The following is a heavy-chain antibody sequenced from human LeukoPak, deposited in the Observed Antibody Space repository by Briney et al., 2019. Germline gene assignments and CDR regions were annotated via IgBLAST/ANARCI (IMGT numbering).Heavy chain of an antibody. CDR1: GFTFSSYS. Sequence: PGGSLRLSCAASGFTFSSYSMNWVRQAPGKGLEWASSISSSSSYIYYAGSVKGRFTISRDNAKNSLYLQMNSLRAEDTAVYYCATLGTYYYGSGTDYWGQGTLVTVSS. J-gene: IGHJ4*02. D-gene: IGHD3-10*01. CDR2: ISSSSSYI. CDR3: ATLGTYYYGSGTDY. V-gene: IGHV3-21*01.